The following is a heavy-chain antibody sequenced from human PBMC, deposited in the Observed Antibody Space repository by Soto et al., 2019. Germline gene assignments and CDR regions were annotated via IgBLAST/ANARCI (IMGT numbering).Heavy chain of an antibody. Sequence: SVKVSCKASGGTFSSYAISWVRQAPGQGLEWMGGIIPIFGTANYAQKFQGRVTITADESTSTAYMELSSLRSEDTAVYYCARVHYDFWSGSVSYNNYYYHYGMDVWGQGTTVTVSS. CDR3: ARVHYDFWSGSVSYNNYYYHYGMDV. CDR2: IIPIFGTA. V-gene: IGHV1-69*13. CDR1: GGTFSSYA. J-gene: IGHJ6*02. D-gene: IGHD3-3*01.